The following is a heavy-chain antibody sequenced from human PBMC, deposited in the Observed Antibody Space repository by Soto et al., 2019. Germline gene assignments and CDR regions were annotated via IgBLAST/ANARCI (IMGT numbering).Heavy chain of an antibody. D-gene: IGHD6-13*01. CDR1: GYTFTDYW. CDR3: ARQGAQQLGAFDW. Sequence: GESLKISCRGSGYTFTDYWIAWVRQMPGKGLESMGIIYPGDSDTRYSPSFQGQVTISVDKSINTAYLQWSSLKASDTAMYYCARQGAQQLGAFDWWGQGTMVTVYS. CDR2: IYPGDSDT. J-gene: IGHJ4*02. V-gene: IGHV5-51*01.